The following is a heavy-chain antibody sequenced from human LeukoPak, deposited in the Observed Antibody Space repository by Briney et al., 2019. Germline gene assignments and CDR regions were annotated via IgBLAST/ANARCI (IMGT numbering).Heavy chain of an antibody. Sequence: PSEALSLTCTVSGGSISSSSYYWGWIRQPPGKGLEWIGSIYYSGSTYYNPSLKSRVTISVDTSKNQFSLKLSSVPAPDPAVYYCARGGTDSSSWYYFDYWGQGTLVTVSS. CDR3: ARGGTDSSSWYYFDY. CDR1: GGSISSSSYY. D-gene: IGHD6-13*01. J-gene: IGHJ4*02. V-gene: IGHV4-39*01. CDR2: IYYSGST.